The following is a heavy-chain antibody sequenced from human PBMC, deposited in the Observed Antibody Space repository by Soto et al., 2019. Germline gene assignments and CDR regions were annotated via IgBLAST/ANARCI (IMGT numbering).Heavy chain of an antibody. V-gene: IGHV1-8*01. D-gene: IGHD5-18*01. CDR1: GYTFTNND. Sequence: ASVKVSCKASGYTFTNNDVSWVRQATGQGLEWMGWVNPGSGDTGYAQKFQGRLTMTRDISIATAYMELNSLTSEDTAIYYCARMASFGSLNCFDPWGQGTLVTVSS. CDR3: ARMASFGSLNCFDP. CDR2: VNPGSGDT. J-gene: IGHJ5*02.